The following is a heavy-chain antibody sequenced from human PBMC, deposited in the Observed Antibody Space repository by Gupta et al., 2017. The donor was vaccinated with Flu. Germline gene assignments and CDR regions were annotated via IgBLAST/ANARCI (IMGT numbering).Heavy chain of an antibody. CDR1: GFTFSSYG. CDR3: AREDIQLWVFGY. Sequence: QVQLVESGGGVVQPGRSLRLSCAASGFTFSSYGMHWVRQAPGKGLEWVAVIWYDGSNKYYADSVKGRFTISRDNSKNTLYLQMNSLRAEDTAVYYCAREDIQLWVFGYWGQGTLVTVSS. D-gene: IGHD5-18*01. J-gene: IGHJ4*02. V-gene: IGHV3-33*01. CDR2: IWYDGSNK.